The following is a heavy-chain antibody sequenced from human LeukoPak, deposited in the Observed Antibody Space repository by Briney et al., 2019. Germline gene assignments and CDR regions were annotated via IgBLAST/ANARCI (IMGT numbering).Heavy chain of an antibody. D-gene: IGHD2-15*01. CDR2: INHSGST. Sequence: KPSETLSLTCAVYGGSFSGYYWSWIRQPPGKGLEWIGEINHSGSTNYNPSLKSRVTISVDTSKNQFSLKLSSVTAADTAVYYCARGAVVVVAATPYDYWGQGTLVTVSS. J-gene: IGHJ4*02. CDR3: ARGAVVVVAATPYDY. CDR1: GGSFSGYY. V-gene: IGHV4-34*01.